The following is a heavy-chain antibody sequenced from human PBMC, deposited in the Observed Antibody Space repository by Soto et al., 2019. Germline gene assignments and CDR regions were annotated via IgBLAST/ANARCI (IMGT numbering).Heavy chain of an antibody. D-gene: IGHD4-4*01. CDR2: ISYDGSNK. V-gene: IGHV3-30*18. CDR3: AKEENSKGGRYFDY. J-gene: IGHJ4*02. CDR1: GSTFSSYG. Sequence: QVQLVESGGGVVQPGRSLRLSCAASGSTFSSYGMHWVRQAPGKGLEWVAVISYDGSNKYYADSVKGRFTISRDNSKNTLYLQMNSLRAEDTAVYYCAKEENSKGGRYFDYWGQGTLVTVSS.